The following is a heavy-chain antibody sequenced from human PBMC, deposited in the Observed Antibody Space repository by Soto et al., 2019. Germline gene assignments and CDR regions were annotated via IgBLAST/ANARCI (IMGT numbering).Heavy chain of an antibody. V-gene: IGHV5-10-1*01. CDR2: IDPSESYT. CDR1: GYSFTSYW. J-gene: IGHJ6*02. D-gene: IGHD3-9*01. CDR3: AIHLSRGSYDILTCYYYYGMDV. Sequence: GESPKISGKGSGYSFTSYWISWVRQMPGKGLEWMGRIDPSESYTNYSPSFQGHVTISADKSISTAYLQWSSLKASDTAMYYCAIHLSRGSYDILTCYYYYGMDVWGQGTTVTVSS.